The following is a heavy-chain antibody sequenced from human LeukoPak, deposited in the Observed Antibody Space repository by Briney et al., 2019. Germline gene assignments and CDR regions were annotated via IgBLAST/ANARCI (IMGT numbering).Heavy chain of an antibody. D-gene: IGHD3-3*01. Sequence: PSETLSLTCTVSGGSLSNYYWSWIRQPPGKALEWIGYMYYTGDTNYNPSLKSRVTISVDTSKNQFSLKLSSVTAADTAVHYCAGSHPLGSNNDYYTPFDYWGQGSLVTVSS. V-gene: IGHV4-59*01. CDR3: AGSHPLGSNNDYYTPFDY. CDR2: MYYTGDT. CDR1: GGSLSNYY. J-gene: IGHJ4*02.